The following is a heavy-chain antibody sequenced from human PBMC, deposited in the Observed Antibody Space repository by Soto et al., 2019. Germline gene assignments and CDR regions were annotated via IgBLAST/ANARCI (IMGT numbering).Heavy chain of an antibody. J-gene: IGHJ3*02. CDR2: FNPATGAA. CDR1: GYPVTAYY. CDR3: AGGGGARVAGSAALDM. Sequence: QLHLVQSGAVVKKPGASVTVSCSASGYPVTAYYMHWVRQAPGRGLGWMGGFNPATGAAKCTQTYQGGVTKARDTSTREVVMDLGGLKSGGPTVVYWAGGGGARVAGSAALDMWGQGTLVTVSS. V-gene: IGHV1-2*02. D-gene: IGHD6-19*01.